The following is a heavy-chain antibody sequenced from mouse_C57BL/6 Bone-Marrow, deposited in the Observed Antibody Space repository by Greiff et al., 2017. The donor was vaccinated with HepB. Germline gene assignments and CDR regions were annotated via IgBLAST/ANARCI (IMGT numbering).Heavy chain of an antibody. D-gene: IGHD1-2*01. CDR1: GYTFTDYN. CDR2: INPNNGGT. V-gene: IGHV1-22*01. CDR3: ARLRVLRHFDY. Sequence: EVQLQQSGPELVKPGASVKMSCKASGYTFTDYNMHWVKQSHGKSLEWIGYINPNNGGTSYNQKFKGKATLTVNNSSSTAYMELRSLTSEDSAVYYCARLRVLRHFDYWGQGTTLTVSS. J-gene: IGHJ2*01.